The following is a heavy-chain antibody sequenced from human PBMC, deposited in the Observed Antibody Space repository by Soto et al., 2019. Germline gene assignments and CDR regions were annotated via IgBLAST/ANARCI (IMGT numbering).Heavy chain of an antibody. J-gene: IGHJ5*02. CDR2: IIPMNGTT. D-gene: IGHD2-15*01. CDR1: GYTFTNYR. CDR3: ARGGYCSGGSCLKNWFDP. Sequence: SVKVSCKASGYTFTNYRISWVRQAPGQGLEWMGGIIPMNGTTKYARKFQGRVTITADESTSTAYMELSSLRSEDTAVYYCARGGYCSGGSCLKNWFDPWGQGTLVTVSS. V-gene: IGHV1-69*13.